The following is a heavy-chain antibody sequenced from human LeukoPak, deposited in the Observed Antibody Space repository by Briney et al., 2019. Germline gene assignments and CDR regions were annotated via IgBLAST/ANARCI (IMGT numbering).Heavy chain of an antibody. Sequence: GASVKVSCKASGYTFTSYAMNWVRQAPGQGLEWMGWINTNTGNPTYAQGFTGRFVFSLDTSVSTAYLQISSLKAEDTAVYYCARDGTQGSKFRYMDVWGKGTTVIISS. J-gene: IGHJ6*03. V-gene: IGHV7-4-1*02. D-gene: IGHD1-26*01. CDR3: ARDGTQGSKFRYMDV. CDR1: GYTFTSYA. CDR2: INTNTGNP.